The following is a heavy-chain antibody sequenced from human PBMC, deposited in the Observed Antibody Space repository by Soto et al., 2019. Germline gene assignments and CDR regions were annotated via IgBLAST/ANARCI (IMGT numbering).Heavy chain of an antibody. D-gene: IGHD3-10*01. CDR1: GGSISSVGYY. CDR2: IYYSGST. V-gene: IGHV4-31*03. CDR3: ARDKQYGSVST. J-gene: IGHJ4*02. Sequence: SETLSLTCTVSGGSISSVGYYWSRIRQHPGKGLEWIGYIYYSGSTYYNPSLKSRATTSVDTSKNAFPKMLRSVTAAATPVSDCARDKQYGSVSTGGQGTLVTASS.